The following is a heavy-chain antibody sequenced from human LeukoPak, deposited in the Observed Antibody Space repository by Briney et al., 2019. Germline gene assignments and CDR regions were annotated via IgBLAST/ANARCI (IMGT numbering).Heavy chain of an antibody. V-gene: IGHV5-51*01. CDR1: GYSFTNYW. CDR2: IHSADSNT. CDR3: AGARHGDYRWDY. Sequence: GESLKISCKDSGYSFTNYWIGGVRQIPGKGLGWMGIIHSADSNTKYSPSFQGQVTTSADKSISTAYLQWSGLKASDTAMYYCAGARHGDYRWDYWGQGTLVTVSS. D-gene: IGHD4-17*01. J-gene: IGHJ4*02.